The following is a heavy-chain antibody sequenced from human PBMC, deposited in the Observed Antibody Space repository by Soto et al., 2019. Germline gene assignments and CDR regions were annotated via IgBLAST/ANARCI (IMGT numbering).Heavy chain of an antibody. CDR3: LVLRLLAPY. CDR1: GYTFISYA. Sequence: ASVKVSCKASGYTFISYAMHWVRQAPGQNLEWMGWINAGNGKTNYSQQFQGRVTITRDTSASAAYMELSSLRSEDTAVYYCLVLRLLAPYWGQGTLVTVSS. CDR2: INAGNGKT. D-gene: IGHD3-9*01. J-gene: IGHJ4*02. V-gene: IGHV1-3*01.